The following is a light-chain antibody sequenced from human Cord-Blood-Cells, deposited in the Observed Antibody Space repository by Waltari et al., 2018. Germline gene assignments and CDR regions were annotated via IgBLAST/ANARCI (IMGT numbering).Light chain of an antibody. J-gene: IGKJ2*03. CDR3: QPSYSTPYS. V-gene: IGKV1-39*01. Sequence: DIQMTQSPSSLSASVGDRVTITCRASQSISSYLNWYQQKPGKAPKLLIYAASSVQSGFPSRFSGSGSGTDFTLTISSLQPEDFATYYCQPSYSTPYSFGQGTKLEIK. CDR2: AAS. CDR1: QSISSY.